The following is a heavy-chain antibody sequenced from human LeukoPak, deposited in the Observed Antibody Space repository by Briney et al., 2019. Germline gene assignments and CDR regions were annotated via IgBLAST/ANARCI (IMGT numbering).Heavy chain of an antibody. V-gene: IGHV3-23*01. Sequence: GGSPRLSCAASGFTFSSYAMSWVRQAPGKGLEWVSAISGSGGSTYYADSVKGRFTISRDNSKNTLYLQMNSLRAEDTAVYYCASRGTYVWGSYRLFDYWGQGTLVTVSS. D-gene: IGHD3-16*02. CDR3: ASRGTYVWGSYRLFDY. J-gene: IGHJ4*02. CDR2: ISGSGGST. CDR1: GFTFSSYA.